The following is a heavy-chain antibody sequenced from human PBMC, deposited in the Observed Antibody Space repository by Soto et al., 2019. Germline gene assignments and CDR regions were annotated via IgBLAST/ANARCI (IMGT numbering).Heavy chain of an antibody. J-gene: IGHJ4*02. V-gene: IGHV4-34*01. CDR1: GGSFSGYY. CDR2: INHSGST. Sequence: SETLSLTCAVYGGSFSGYYWSWIRQPPGKGLEWIGEINHSGSTNYNPSLKSQVTISVDTSKNQFSLKPSSVTAADTAVYYCARGQIGYSSGWYLDYWGQGTLVTVSS. D-gene: IGHD6-19*01. CDR3: ARGQIGYSSGWYLDY.